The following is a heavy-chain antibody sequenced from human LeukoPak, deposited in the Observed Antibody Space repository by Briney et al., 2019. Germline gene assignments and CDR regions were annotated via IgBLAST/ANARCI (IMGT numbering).Heavy chain of an antibody. D-gene: IGHD1-26*01. CDR3: ARGGSDVTVGY. CDR2: ISASGGST. Sequence: PGGSLRLSCAASGFTFSDYAMSWVRQAPGKGLEWVSAISASGGSTYYADSVKGRFTISRDNSKNTLYLQMNSLRVEDTAIYYCARGGSDVTVGYWGQGTLVTVSS. J-gene: IGHJ4*02. CDR1: GFTFSDYA. V-gene: IGHV3-23*01.